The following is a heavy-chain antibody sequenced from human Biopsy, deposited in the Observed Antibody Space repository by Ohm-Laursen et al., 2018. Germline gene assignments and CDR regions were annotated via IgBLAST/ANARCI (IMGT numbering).Heavy chain of an antibody. Sequence: GTLSLTCTVSGGSISSDYWSWIRQTPGKGLEWIGYIYYSGSTNYNPSLKSRVTISVDTSKNQFSLRLNSVTAADTAVYYCARATNSTGWHYYYFYGMDVWGQGTTVTVSS. CDR3: ARATNSTGWHYYYFYGMDV. D-gene: IGHD2/OR15-2a*01. CDR2: IYYSGST. J-gene: IGHJ6*02. V-gene: IGHV4-59*01. CDR1: GGSISSDY.